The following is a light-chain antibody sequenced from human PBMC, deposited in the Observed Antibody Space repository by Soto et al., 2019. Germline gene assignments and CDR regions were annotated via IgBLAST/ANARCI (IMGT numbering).Light chain of an antibody. V-gene: IGKV3-15*01. CDR3: QQYNNWPPWT. CDR2: GPS. CDR1: QSVSSN. Sequence: EIVMTQSPATLSVSPGERATLSCRAIQSVSSNLSCYQQKPGQVPRLLIYGPSTRATGIPARFNGRGSGTEFTRTISSLQSEDFAVYYCQQYNNWPPWTFGQGTKVQIK. J-gene: IGKJ1*01.